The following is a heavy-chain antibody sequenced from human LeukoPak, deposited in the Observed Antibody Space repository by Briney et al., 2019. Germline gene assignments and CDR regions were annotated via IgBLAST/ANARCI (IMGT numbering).Heavy chain of an antibody. V-gene: IGHV1-24*01. CDR2: FDPEDGET. D-gene: IGHD6-13*01. CDR1: GYTLTELS. CDR3: ATVYLSRLAAAGYFDY. Sequence: ASVKVSCKVSGYTLTELSMHWVRQAPGKGLEWMGGFDPEDGETIYAQKFQGRVTMTEDTSTDTAYMELSSLRSEDTAVYYCATVYLSRLAAAGYFDYWGQGTLVTVSS. J-gene: IGHJ4*02.